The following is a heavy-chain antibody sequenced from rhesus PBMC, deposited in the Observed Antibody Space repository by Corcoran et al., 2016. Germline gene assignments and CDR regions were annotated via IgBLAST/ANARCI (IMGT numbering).Heavy chain of an antibody. D-gene: IGHD2-2*01. CDR2: IYGSGGGT. J-gene: IGHJ3*01. V-gene: IGHV4-106*01. Sequence: QVQLQESGPGLVKPSETLSLTCAVSGGSISDDYYWSWIRQPPGKGLEWIGYIYGSGGGTTYNPSLKNRVTIAIDTSKNQCSLKLSSVTAADTAVYYCARADQYCTSTTCYAAGGDAFDFWGQGLRVTVSS. CDR1: GGSISDDYY. CDR3: ARADQYCTSTTCYAAGGDAFDF.